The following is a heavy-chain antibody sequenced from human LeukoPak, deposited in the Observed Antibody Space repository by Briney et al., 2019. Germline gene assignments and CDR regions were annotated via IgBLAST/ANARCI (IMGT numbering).Heavy chain of an antibody. V-gene: IGHV5-51*01. CDR1: GYSFINYW. CDR3: ATGWRPWTAPNYFDY. J-gene: IGHJ4*02. D-gene: IGHD2-21*02. CDR2: IYPDDSET. Sequence: GESLKISCQGSGYSFINYWIGWVRQLPGKGLEWMGIIYPDDSETRYSPSFQGQVTISADKSISTAYLQWSSLKASDTAMYFCATGWRPWTAPNYFDYWGQGTLVTVSS.